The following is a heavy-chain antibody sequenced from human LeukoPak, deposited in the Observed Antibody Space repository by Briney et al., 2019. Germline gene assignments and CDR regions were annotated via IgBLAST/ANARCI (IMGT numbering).Heavy chain of an antibody. V-gene: IGHV4-39*01. CDR3: ARQTGSGLFILP. D-gene: IGHD3/OR15-3a*01. J-gene: IGHJ4*02. Sequence: SETLSLTCTVSGVSISSSNSYWGWIRQPPGKWLEWIGSIYYSGNTYYNASLKNQVSISIDTSKNQFSLRLTSVTAADTAVYYCARQTGSGLFILPGGQGTLVTASS. CDR1: GVSISSSNSY. CDR2: IYYSGNT.